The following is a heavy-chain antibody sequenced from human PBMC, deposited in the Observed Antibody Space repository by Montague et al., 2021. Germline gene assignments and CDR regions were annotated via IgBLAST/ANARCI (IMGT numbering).Heavy chain of an antibody. CDR1: GDSVAVIAAR. V-gene: IGHV6-1*01. D-gene: IGHD6-13*01. J-gene: IGHJ4*02. CDR2: TYYRSKRNY. Sequence: CAISGDSVAVIAARCSSNRQSSARGPQREVITYYRSKRNYDYAVSVKSRMTISPDTSKNQFSLQLSSVTPEDRAVYYCARDPRYSLSWSFDYWGQGTLVTVSS. CDR3: ARDPRYSLSWSFDY.